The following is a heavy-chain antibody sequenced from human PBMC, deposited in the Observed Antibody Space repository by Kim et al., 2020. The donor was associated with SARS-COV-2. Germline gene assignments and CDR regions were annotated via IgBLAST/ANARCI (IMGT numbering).Heavy chain of an antibody. CDR1: GFTFSTYS. V-gene: IGHV3-48*04. Sequence: GGSLRLSCAASGFTFSTYSMNWVRQAPGKGLEWISYISRSGSSTYYADSVKGRFTISRDNAKNSLYLQMSSLRAEDTAVYYCARRGMSLGAGESDYLDYWGQGILVTVSS. J-gene: IGHJ4*02. D-gene: IGHD3-10*01. CDR2: ISRSGSST. CDR3: ARRGMSLGAGESDYLDY.